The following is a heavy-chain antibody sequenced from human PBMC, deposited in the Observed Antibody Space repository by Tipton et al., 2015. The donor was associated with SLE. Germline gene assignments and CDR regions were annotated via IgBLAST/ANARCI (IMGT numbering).Heavy chain of an antibody. J-gene: IGHJ4*02. Sequence: GSLRLSCVVSGFTFRSYWMSWVRQAPGKGLEWVANIKLDGSEKYYVDSVKGRFTISRDNAKNSMYLQMNSLRVEDTAVYYCATGLIAARRGYFDCWGQGTLVTVFS. CDR2: IKLDGSEK. CDR3: ATGLIAARRGYFDC. CDR1: GFTFRSYW. D-gene: IGHD6-6*01. V-gene: IGHV3-7*03.